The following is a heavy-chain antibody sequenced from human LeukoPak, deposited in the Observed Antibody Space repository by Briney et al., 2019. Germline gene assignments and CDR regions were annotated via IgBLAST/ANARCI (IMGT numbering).Heavy chain of an antibody. CDR1: GFTLSSYA. CDR3: VKGGWSNFYPVFDV. Sequence: PGGSLRLSCAASGFTLSSYAMSWVRQAPGKGLEWVSAISVSGNTYHADSVKGRFTISRDSSKNTLYLEMHTLRSEDTAVYYCVKGGWSNFYPVFDVWGQGILVTVSS. J-gene: IGHJ4*02. D-gene: IGHD3-3*01. V-gene: IGHV3-23*01. CDR2: ISVSGNT.